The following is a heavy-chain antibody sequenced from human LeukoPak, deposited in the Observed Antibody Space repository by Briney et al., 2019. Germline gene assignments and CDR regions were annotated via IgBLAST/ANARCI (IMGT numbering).Heavy chain of an antibody. CDR1: GFTFSSYV. Sequence: GGSLRLSCAASGFTFSSYVMHWVRQAPGKGLEWVAIISYDGSNEYYADSVKGRFTISRDNSKNTLYLQMNSLRAADTAVYYCARGYRIAAAGTSWFDPWGQGTLVTVSS. J-gene: IGHJ5*02. D-gene: IGHD6-13*01. CDR3: ARGYRIAAAGTSWFDP. V-gene: IGHV3-30*04. CDR2: ISYDGSNE.